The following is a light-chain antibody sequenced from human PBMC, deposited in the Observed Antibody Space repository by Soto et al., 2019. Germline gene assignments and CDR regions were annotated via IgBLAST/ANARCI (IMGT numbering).Light chain of an antibody. CDR2: GAS. V-gene: IGKV3-20*01. J-gene: IGKJ1*01. Sequence: EIVMTQSPATLSVSQGERATLSCRASQSVSSNLAWYQQKPGQAPRLLIYGASSRATGFPDRFSGSGSGTDFTLTISRLEPEDFAVYYCQQYGSSPWTFGQGTKVDIK. CDR3: QQYGSSPWT. CDR1: QSVSSN.